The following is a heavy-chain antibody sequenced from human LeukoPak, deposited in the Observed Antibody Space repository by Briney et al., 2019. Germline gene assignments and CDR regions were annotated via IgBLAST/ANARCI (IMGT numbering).Heavy chain of an antibody. J-gene: IGHJ5*02. CDR1: GGSISSGGYL. CDR3: ARCGYYDFWSGYSWFDP. Sequence: PSETLSLTCAVSGGSISSGGYLWSWIRQPPGKGLEWIGEINHSGSTNYNPSLKSRVTISVDTSKNQFSLKLSSVTAADTAVYYCARCGYYDFWSGYSWFDPWGQGTLVTVSS. CDR2: INHSGST. D-gene: IGHD3-3*01. V-gene: IGHV4-34*01.